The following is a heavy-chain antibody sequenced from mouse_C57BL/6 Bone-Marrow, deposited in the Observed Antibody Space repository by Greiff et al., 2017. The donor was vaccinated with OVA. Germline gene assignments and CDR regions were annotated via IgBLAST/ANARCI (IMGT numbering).Heavy chain of an antibody. CDR2: IRNKANGYTP. CDR1: GFTFTDYY. CDR3: ASCYYYSSSFASYWYVEV. V-gene: IGHV7-3*01. D-gene: IGHD1-1*01. Sequence: EVKLVESGGGLVQPGGSLSLSCAASGFTFTDYYMRWVRQPPGKALEWLGFIRNKANGYTPEYSASVKGRFTISRDNSPRYLYLKKNALRSEDSDTYYCASCYYYSSSFASYWYVEVWGTGTTVTVSS. J-gene: IGHJ1*03.